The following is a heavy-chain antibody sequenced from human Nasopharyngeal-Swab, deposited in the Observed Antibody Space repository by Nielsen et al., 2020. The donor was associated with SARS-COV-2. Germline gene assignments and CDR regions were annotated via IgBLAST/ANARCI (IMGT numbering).Heavy chain of an antibody. V-gene: IGHV3-48*01. CDR2: ISSSSSTI. Sequence: GESLKISCAASGFTFSSYSMNWVRQAPGKGLEWVSYISSSSSTIYYADSVKGRFTISRDNAKNSLYLQMNSLRAEDTAVYYCARGVVVKTYYYYYMDVWGKGTTVTVSS. CDR3: ARGVVVKTYYYYYMDV. J-gene: IGHJ6*03. CDR1: GFTFSSYS. D-gene: IGHD2-2*01.